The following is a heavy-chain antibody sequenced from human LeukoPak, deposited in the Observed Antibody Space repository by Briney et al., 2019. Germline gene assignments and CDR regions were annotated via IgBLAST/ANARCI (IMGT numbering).Heavy chain of an antibody. CDR2: IIPILGIA. J-gene: IGHJ1*01. CDR3: ARDQGRAYDFWSGYWGYFQH. D-gene: IGHD3-3*01. CDR1: GGTFSSYT. V-gene: IGHV1-69*04. Sequence: SSVKVSCKASGGTFSSYTISWVRQAPGQGLEWMGRIIPILGIANYAQKFQGRVTSTADKSTSTAYMELSSLRSEDTAVYYCARDQGRAYDFWSGYWGYFQHWGQGTLVTVSS.